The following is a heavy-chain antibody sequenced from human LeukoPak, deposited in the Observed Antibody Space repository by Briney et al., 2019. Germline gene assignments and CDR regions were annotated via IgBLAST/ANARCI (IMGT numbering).Heavy chain of an antibody. CDR2: ISSSSSYI. CDR3: ARDRCSGGSCYSFDY. D-gene: IGHD2-15*01. V-gene: IGHV3-21*01. J-gene: IGHJ4*02. CDR1: GFTFRSYS. Sequence: GGSLRLSCAASGFTFRSYSMKWVRQAPGKGLEWVSSISSSSSYIYYADSVKGRFTISRDNAKNSLYLQMNSLRAEDTAVYYCARDRCSGGSCYSFDYWGQGTLVTVSS.